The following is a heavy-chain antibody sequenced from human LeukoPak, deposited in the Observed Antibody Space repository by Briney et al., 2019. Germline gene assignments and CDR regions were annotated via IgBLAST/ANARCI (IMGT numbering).Heavy chain of an antibody. V-gene: IGHV3-43*02. J-gene: IGHJ4*02. CDR3: ATDCSGNRCYSL. D-gene: IGHD2-15*01. Sequence: GGSLRLSCAAPGFTFSSNAMSWVRQAPGKGLEWVSFISGDGGSTYYADSVKGRFTISRDNSKNSLYLQMNSLRLGDTALYYCATDCSGNRCYSLWGQGTLVTVSS. CDR2: ISGDGGST. CDR1: GFTFSSNA.